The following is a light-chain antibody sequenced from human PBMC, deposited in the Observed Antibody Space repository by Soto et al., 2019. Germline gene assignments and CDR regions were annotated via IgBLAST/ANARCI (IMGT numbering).Light chain of an antibody. J-gene: IGLJ2*01. CDR1: SSNIGSNT. CDR2: SNN. Sequence: QSVLTQPTSASGTPGQRVTISCSGSSSNIGSNTVNWYQQLPGTAPKLLIYSNNQRPSGVPDRFSGSKSGTSASLAISGLQSEDEADYYCAAWDDSLNRDVVFGGGTKLTVL. CDR3: AAWDDSLNRDVV. V-gene: IGLV1-44*01.